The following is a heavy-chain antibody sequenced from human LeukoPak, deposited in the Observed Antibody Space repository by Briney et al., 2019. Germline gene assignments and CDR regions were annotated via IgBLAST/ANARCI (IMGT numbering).Heavy chain of an antibody. V-gene: IGHV3-7*03. CDR1: GFTFSSFW. J-gene: IGHJ6*02. D-gene: IGHD6-25*01. Sequence: GGSLRLSCAASGFTFSSFWMNWVRQAPGKGLEWVANIKQDGSERNYVDSVKGRSTISRDNSKNTLYLQMNSLRAEDTAVYYCARHRAEYYYGMDVWGQGTTVTVSS. CDR2: IKQDGSER. CDR3: ARHRAEYYYGMDV.